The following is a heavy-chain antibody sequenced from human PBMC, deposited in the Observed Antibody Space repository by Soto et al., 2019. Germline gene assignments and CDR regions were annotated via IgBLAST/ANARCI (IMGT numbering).Heavy chain of an antibody. Sequence: EVQLVQSGAEVRKPGDSLKISCKTSGYGFTGFWIGWVRQMPGKGLEWMGIIYPRDSEVKYGPSFQGHVTISVDTSIDTAYLQWTILNISATAMYYCASHLEVPFNGRVTFYSGLDVWGQGTTVTVSS. CDR1: GYGFTGFW. CDR3: ASHLEVPFNGRVTFYSGLDV. V-gene: IGHV5-51*03. CDR2: IYPRDSEV. D-gene: IGHD2-8*01. J-gene: IGHJ6*02.